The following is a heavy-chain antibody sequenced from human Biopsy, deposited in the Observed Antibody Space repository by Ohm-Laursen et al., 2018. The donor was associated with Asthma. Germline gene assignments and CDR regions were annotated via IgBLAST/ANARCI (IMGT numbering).Heavy chain of an antibody. CDR1: GFTFSSFG. CDR3: VRDGTDDAFDI. V-gene: IGHV3-33*08. D-gene: IGHD1-1*01. Sequence: SLRLSCAASGFTFSSFGMHWVRQAPGKGLEWVAVIWYDGSNKYYADSVKGRFTISRDNSKNTLYLQMNSLRAEDTAVYYCVRDGTDDAFDIWGQGTVVSVSS. J-gene: IGHJ3*02. CDR2: IWYDGSNK.